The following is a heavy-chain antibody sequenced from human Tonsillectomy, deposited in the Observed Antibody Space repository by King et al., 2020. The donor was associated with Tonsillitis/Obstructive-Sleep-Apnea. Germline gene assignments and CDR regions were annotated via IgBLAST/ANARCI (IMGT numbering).Heavy chain of an antibody. J-gene: IGHJ6*04. CDR2: ISDSRNS. Sequence: QVQLVESGGGLVKPGGSLRLSCAASGFTFSDYYMTWVLQVPGKGLEWVAVISDSRNSKYADFVKGRFTISRDNAKNSLYLEMHSLRAEDTAVYYCARGTMIQGVPEGVWGKGTTVTVSS. CDR1: GFTFSDYY. CDR3: ARGTMIQGVPEGV. D-gene: IGHD3-10*01. V-gene: IGHV3-11*05.